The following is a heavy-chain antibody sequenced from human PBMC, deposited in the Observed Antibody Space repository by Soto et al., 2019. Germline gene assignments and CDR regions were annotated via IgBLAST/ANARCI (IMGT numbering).Heavy chain of an antibody. CDR1: GGSISSYY. V-gene: IGHV4-59*01. CDR3: ARTYDDSGPNSGGYGFDI. Sequence: PSETLALTCTVYGGSISSYYWSWIRQPPGKGLEWIGYIYYSGSTNYNPSLKSRVTISLDTSKNQFSLKLSSVTAADTAVYYCARTYDDSGPNSGGYGFDIWGPGTMVTVSS. D-gene: IGHD3-22*01. CDR2: IYYSGST. J-gene: IGHJ3*02.